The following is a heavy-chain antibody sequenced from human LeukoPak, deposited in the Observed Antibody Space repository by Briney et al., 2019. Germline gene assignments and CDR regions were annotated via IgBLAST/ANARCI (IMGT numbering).Heavy chain of an antibody. D-gene: IGHD6-19*01. CDR1: RFTFSDYY. J-gene: IGHJ4*02. CDR3: ARDGGSGWSFDY. Sequence: GGSLRLSCAASRFTFSDYYMNWIRQAPGKGVEWVYTISYADSVRGRFTISRDNTKNSLYLQMDSLTAEDTAVYYCARDGGSGWSFDYWGQGILVAVSS. CDR2: TI. V-gene: IGHV3-11*01.